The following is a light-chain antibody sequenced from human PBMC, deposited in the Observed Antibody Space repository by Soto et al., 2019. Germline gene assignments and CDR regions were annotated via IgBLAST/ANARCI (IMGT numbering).Light chain of an antibody. V-gene: IGKV3-11*01. J-gene: IGKJ1*01. CDR3: QQRSNWPPWT. Sequence: IVLTHSPATLSLSPGERATLSCRASQSVSSYLAWYQQKPVQAPRLLIYDASNRATGIPARFSGSGSATDFTPTISSLEPEDFAVYYCQQRSNWPPWTFGQGTKVDIK. CDR2: DAS. CDR1: QSVSSY.